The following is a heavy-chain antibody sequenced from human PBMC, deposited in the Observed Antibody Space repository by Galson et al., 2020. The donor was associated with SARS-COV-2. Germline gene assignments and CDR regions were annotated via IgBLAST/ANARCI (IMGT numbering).Heavy chain of an antibody. D-gene: IGHD3-3*01. CDR3: ARNYDFWSEGGNYYYMDV. J-gene: IGHJ6*03. Sequence: ASVKVSCQASGYTLTKDGFSWVRQAPGQGLEWMGWISAYNGNKNYAQKFQDRVTMTTDTSTNTAYMELRSLRSDDTAVYYCARNYDFWSEGGNYYYMDVWGKGTTVTVSS. V-gene: IGHV1-18*04. CDR2: ISAYNGNK. CDR1: GYTLTKDG.